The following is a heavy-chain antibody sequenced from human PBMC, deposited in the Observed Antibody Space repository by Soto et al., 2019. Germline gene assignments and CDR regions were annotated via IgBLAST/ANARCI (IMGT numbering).Heavy chain of an antibody. CDR2: IYSGGST. CDR1: GFTVSSNY. V-gene: IGHV3-53*04. Sequence: EVQLVESGGGLVQPGGSLRLSCAASGFTVSSNYMSWVRQAPGKGLEWVSVIYSGGSTYYADSVKGRFTISRHNSKNTLYLQMTSLRAEDTAVYYCARGRDCGGDCPTGFDPWGQGTVVTVSS. J-gene: IGHJ5*02. D-gene: IGHD2-21*02. CDR3: ARGRDCGGDCPTGFDP.